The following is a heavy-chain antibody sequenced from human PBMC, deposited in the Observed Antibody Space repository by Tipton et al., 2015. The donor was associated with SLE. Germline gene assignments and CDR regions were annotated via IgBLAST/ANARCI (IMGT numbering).Heavy chain of an antibody. Sequence: LRLSCAVYGGSFSGYYWSWIRQPPGKGLEWIGEINPSGSANYNPSLKSRATISVDTSKKQFSLKLSSVTAADTAVFYCARAIGRVLPMDVWGKGTTVTVSS. CDR3: ARAIGRVLPMDV. CDR1: GGSFSGYY. J-gene: IGHJ6*03. V-gene: IGHV4-34*01. D-gene: IGHD1-26*01. CDR2: INPSGSA.